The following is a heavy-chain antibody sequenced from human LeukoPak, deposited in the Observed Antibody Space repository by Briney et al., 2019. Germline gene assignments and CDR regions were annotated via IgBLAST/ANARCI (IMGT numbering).Heavy chain of an antibody. CDR3: AGGRYSSGWYVGVMEVYYYGMDV. J-gene: IGHJ6*04. CDR1: GGTFSGYA. Sequence: ASVKVSCKASGGTFSGYAISWVRQAPGQGLEWMGGIIPIFGTANYAQKLRGRVTITADESTSTAYMELSSLRSEDTAVYYCAGGRYSSGWYVGVMEVYYYGMDVWGKGTTVTVSS. D-gene: IGHD6-19*01. V-gene: IGHV1-69*13. CDR2: IIPIFGTA.